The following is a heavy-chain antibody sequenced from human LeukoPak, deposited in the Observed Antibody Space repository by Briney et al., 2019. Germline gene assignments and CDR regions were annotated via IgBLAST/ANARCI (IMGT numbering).Heavy chain of an antibody. CDR1: GFTISSYA. Sequence: GGSLRLSCAASGFTISSYAMSWVRQAPGKGLEWVSLITGSSGSTYYADSVKGRFTISRDKSKNTLYLQMNSLRAEDTAVYYCAKSKMVNMNWFDPWGQGTLVTVSS. D-gene: IGHD5-18*01. CDR3: AKSKMVNMNWFDP. CDR2: ITGSSGST. J-gene: IGHJ5*02. V-gene: IGHV3-23*01.